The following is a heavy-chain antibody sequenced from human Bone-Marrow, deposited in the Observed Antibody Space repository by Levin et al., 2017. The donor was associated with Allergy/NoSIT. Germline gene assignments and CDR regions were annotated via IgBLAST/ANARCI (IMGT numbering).Heavy chain of an antibody. CDR2: ISGSGGST. J-gene: IGHJ5*02. CDR3: ASIQNDYDILTGYYFSWFDP. Sequence: GGSLRLSCAASGFTFSSYAMSWVRQAPGKGLEWVSAISGSGGSTYYADSVKGRFTISRDNSKNTLYLQMNSLRAEDTAVYYCASIQNDYDILTGYYFSWFDPWGQGTLVTVSS. D-gene: IGHD3-9*01. V-gene: IGHV3-23*01. CDR1: GFTFSSYA.